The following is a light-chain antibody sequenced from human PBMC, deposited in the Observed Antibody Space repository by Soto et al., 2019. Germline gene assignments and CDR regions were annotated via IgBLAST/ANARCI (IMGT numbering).Light chain of an antibody. CDR1: SSDVGGYNF. CDR3: SSYTSTNTQL. CDR2: DVS. Sequence: QSALTQPASVSGSPGQSITISCTGTSSDVGGYNFVSWYQQHPGKAPKLMIYDVSNRPSGVSNRFSGSKSGNTASLTISGLQAGDEAHYYCSSYTSTNTQLFGGGTKLTVL. J-gene: IGLJ2*01. V-gene: IGLV2-14*03.